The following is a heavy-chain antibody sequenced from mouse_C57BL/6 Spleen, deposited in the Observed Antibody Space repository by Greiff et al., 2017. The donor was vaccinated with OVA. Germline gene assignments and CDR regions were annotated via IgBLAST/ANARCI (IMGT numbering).Heavy chain of an antibody. CDR3: ARYYYGSSYMDY. Sequence: EVQLKESGPGLAKPSQTLSLTCSVTGYSITSDYWNWIRKFPGNKLEYMGYISYSGSTYYNPSLKSRISITRDTSTIQYYLKLNYVTTSETTTYYGARYYYGSSYMDYWGQGTTLTVSS. J-gene: IGHJ2*01. CDR2: ISYSGST. V-gene: IGHV3-8*01. D-gene: IGHD1-1*01. CDR1: GYSITSDY.